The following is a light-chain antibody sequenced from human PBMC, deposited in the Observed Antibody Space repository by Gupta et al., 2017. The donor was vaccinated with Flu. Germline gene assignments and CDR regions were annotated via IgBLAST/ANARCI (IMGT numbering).Light chain of an antibody. J-gene: IGKJ1*01. CDR2: WDS. V-gene: IGKV2-30*01. CDR3: RQRQRWPWA. CDR1: QRRGYSDGNIY. Sequence: VTLGKPASISCSPSQRRGYSDGNIYLDWFQQRPGQSPRRLIYWDSHRESGVPDSFSGSGSGTEFTLEISRGEAEDVGVYYCRQRQRWPWAFGQGTKVEIK.